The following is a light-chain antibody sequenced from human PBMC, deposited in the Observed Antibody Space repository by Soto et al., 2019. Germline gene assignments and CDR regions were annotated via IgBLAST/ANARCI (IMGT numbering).Light chain of an antibody. CDR1: QSISSY. CDR3: QQRSKWPRT. CDR2: DAS. J-gene: IGKJ4*01. V-gene: IGKV3-11*01. Sequence: DIVLTQSPGTLSSSPGESATLSCRASQSISSYLGWYQQKPGQAPRLLIYDASNRAAGIPARFSGSGSGTDFTLTISSLEPEDSAVYYCQQRSKWPRTFGGGTKVDIK.